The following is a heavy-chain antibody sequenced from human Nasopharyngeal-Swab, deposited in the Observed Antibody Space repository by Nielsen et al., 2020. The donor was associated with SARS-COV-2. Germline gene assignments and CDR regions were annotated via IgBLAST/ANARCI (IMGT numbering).Heavy chain of an antibody. Sequence: ASAKVSCKASGYTFTSYYMHWVRQAPGQGLEWMGIINPSGGSTSYAQKFQGRVTMTRDTSTSTVYMELSSLRSEDTAVYYCAREPRYYDYVWGSYRYGYFDYWGQGTRSPSPQ. V-gene: IGHV1-46*01. CDR1: GYTFTSYY. J-gene: IGHJ4*02. CDR3: AREPRYYDYVWGSYRYGYFDY. CDR2: INPSGGST. D-gene: IGHD3-16*02.